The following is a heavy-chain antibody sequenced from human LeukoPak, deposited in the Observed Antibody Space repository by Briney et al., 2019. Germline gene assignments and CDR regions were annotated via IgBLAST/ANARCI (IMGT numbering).Heavy chain of an antibody. Sequence: ASVKVSCKASGYTFSSFAMNWVRQAPGQGLEWMGWINTNTGNPTYAQGFTGRFVYSLDTFVSTAYLQISSLKAEDTALYYCARGGHDSGGYYRYYFDYWGQGSLVTVSS. J-gene: IGHJ4*02. CDR1: GYTFSSFA. CDR3: ARGGHDSGGYYRYYFDY. V-gene: IGHV7-4-1*02. D-gene: IGHD3-22*01. CDR2: INTNTGNP.